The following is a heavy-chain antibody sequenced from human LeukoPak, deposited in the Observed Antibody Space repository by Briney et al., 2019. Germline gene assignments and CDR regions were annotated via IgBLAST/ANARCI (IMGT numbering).Heavy chain of an antibody. J-gene: IGHJ4*02. V-gene: IGHV3-30*02. D-gene: IGHD6-13*01. CDR1: GFTFSNAW. CDR2: IRYDGSNK. Sequence: GGSLRLSCAASGFTFSNAWMSWVRQAPGKGLEWVAFIRYDGSNKYYADSVKGRFTISRDNSKNTLYLQMNSLRAEDTAVYYCATLVPRGPRIAAAGRLFGYWGQGTLVTVSS. CDR3: ATLVPRGPRIAAAGRLFGY.